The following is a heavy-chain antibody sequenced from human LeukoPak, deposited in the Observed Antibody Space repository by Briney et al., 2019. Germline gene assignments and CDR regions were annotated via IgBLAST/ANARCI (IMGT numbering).Heavy chain of an antibody. Sequence: SETLSLTCTVSGGSVSDYYWSWIRQPPGKGLEWIGSIYYSGSTYYNPSLKSRVTISVETSKNQFSLKLSSVTAADTAVYYCARRPQYGSYDYWGQGTLVTVSS. CDR3: ARRPQYGSYDY. CDR2: IYYSGST. V-gene: IGHV4-59*08. D-gene: IGHD4-17*01. J-gene: IGHJ4*02. CDR1: GGSVSDYY.